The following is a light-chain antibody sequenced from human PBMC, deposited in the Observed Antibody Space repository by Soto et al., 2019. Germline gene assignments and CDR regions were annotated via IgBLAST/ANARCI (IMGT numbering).Light chain of an antibody. Sequence: EIVMTQSPATLSVSPGERATLSCSASQKVSRSLAWYQQKSGQAPRLLIYGASSRATGIPDRFSGSGTGTDFTLTISRLEPEDSAVDYCQQYGNSPICFGQGTRLEIK. CDR3: QQYGNSPIC. J-gene: IGKJ5*01. V-gene: IGKV3-20*01. CDR1: QKVSRS. CDR2: GAS.